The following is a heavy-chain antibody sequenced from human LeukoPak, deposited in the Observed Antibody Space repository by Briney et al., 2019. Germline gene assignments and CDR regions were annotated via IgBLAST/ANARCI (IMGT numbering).Heavy chain of an antibody. D-gene: IGHD3-22*01. CDR1: GGSFSSYT. J-gene: IGHJ6*02. V-gene: IGHV1-69*02. CDR2: IIPILGIA. Sequence: SVKVSCKASGGSFSSYTISWVRQAPGKGFEWVGRIIPILGIANYAQKFQGRVTITADKSTSTAYMELSSLRSEDTDVYYCASSIWVDYYDSSGNNYYYYGMDVWGQGTTVTVSS. CDR3: ASSIWVDYYDSSGNNYYYYGMDV.